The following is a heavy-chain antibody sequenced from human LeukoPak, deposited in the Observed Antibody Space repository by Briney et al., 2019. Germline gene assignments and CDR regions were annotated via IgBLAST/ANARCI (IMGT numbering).Heavy chain of an antibody. D-gene: IGHD1-26*01. J-gene: IGHJ4*02. Sequence: SETLSLTCAVYGGSFSGYHWSWIRQPPGKGLEWIGEINHSGSTNYNPSLKSRVTISVDTSKNQFSLKLSSVTAADAAVYYCVRDRELNYWGQGTLVTVSS. V-gene: IGHV4-34*01. CDR2: INHSGST. CDR3: VRDRELNY. CDR1: GGSFSGYH.